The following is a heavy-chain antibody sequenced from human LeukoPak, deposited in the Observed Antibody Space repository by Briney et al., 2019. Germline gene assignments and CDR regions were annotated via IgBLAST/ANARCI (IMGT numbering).Heavy chain of an antibody. V-gene: IGHV1-46*01. J-gene: IGHJ5*02. D-gene: IGHD3-10*01. Sequence: ASVKVSCKASGYTFTNYDMHWVRQAPGQGLEWMGIINPSGDITTYAQKFQGRVTMTRDMSTSTVYMELSSLRSEDTAVYYCARGDGSISFDPWGQGTLVTVSS. CDR3: ARGDGSISFDP. CDR2: INPSGDIT. CDR1: GYTFTNYD.